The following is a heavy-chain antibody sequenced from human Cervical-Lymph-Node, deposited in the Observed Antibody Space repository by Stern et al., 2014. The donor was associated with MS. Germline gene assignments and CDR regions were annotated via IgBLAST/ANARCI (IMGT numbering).Heavy chain of an antibody. CDR2: IISSGSTI. CDR3: ARDSPSWGWCFDY. Sequence: QVQLVESGGGLVKPGGSLRLSCAASGFTFSDYYMSLIRQAPGKGLEWVSYIISSGSTIDYADTVKGRFTISRDNAKNSLYLQMNSLRAEDTAVYYCARDSPSWGWCFDYWGQGTLVTVSS. V-gene: IGHV3-11*01. CDR1: GFTFSDYY. J-gene: IGHJ4*02. D-gene: IGHD6-19*01.